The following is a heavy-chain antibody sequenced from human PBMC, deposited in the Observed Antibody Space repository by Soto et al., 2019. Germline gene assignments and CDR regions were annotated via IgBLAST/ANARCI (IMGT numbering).Heavy chain of an antibody. Sequence: SETLSLTCTVSGGSVSNSKYYWGWIRQSPGKGLEWIGSVYYRGRSYSKSSVKSRVTISVDTSKNQFSLKLSSVTAADTAVYYCARVYGSGSYPSFYYGMDVWGQGTTVTVSS. J-gene: IGHJ6*02. CDR1: GGSVSNSKYY. D-gene: IGHD3-10*01. CDR3: ARVYGSGSYPSFYYGMDV. V-gene: IGHV4-39*07. CDR2: VYYRGRS.